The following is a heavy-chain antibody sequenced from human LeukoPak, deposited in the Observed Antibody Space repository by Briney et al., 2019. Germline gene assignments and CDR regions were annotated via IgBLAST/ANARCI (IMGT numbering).Heavy chain of an antibody. CDR1: GFTFSSYG. Sequence: GGSLRLSRAASGFTFSSYGMHWVRQAPGKGLEWVAFIRSIGTNTYYADSVKGRFTISRDNSKNTLYLQMNSLRAEDTAVYYCATYTSSYFDYWGQGTLVTVSS. CDR2: IRSIGTNT. V-gene: IGHV3-30*02. J-gene: IGHJ4*02. D-gene: IGHD1-14*01. CDR3: ATYTSSYFDY.